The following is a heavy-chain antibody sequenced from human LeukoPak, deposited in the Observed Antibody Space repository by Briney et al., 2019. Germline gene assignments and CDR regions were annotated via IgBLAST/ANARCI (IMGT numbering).Heavy chain of an antibody. J-gene: IGHJ4*02. CDR1: GGSFSGYY. CDR3: ARRPSKYYYGSGSYYNHYFDY. Sequence: SETLSLTCAVYGGSFSGYYWSWIRQPPGKGLEWIGEINHSGSTNYNPSLKSRVTISVDTSKNQFSLKLSSVTAADTAVYYCARRPSKYYYGSGSYYNHYFDYWGQGTLVTVSS. CDR2: INHSGST. V-gene: IGHV4-34*01. D-gene: IGHD3-10*01.